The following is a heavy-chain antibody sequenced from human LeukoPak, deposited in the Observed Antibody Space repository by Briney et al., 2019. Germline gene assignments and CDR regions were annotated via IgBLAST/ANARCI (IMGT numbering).Heavy chain of an antibody. Sequence: GSLRLSCAASGFTFSSYAMNWVRQPPGKGLEWIGEINHSGSTNYNPSLKSRVTISVDTSKNQFSLKLSSVTAADTAVYYCARGRGYYGSGSPLHYWGQGTLVTVSS. J-gene: IGHJ4*02. CDR2: INHSGST. CDR1: GFTFSSYA. CDR3: ARGRGYYGSGSPLHY. D-gene: IGHD3-10*01. V-gene: IGHV4-34*01.